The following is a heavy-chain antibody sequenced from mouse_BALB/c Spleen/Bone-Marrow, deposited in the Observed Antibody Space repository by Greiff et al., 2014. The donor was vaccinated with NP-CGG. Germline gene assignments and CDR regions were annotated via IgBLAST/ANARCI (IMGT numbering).Heavy chain of an antibody. CDR2: INPYNGAT. CDR1: GYSFTGYY. CDR3: AEGGYGNVFDY. J-gene: IGHJ2*01. V-gene: IGHV1-26*01. D-gene: IGHD2-1*01. Sequence: LVESGASVKISCKASGYSFTGYYMHWVKQSHVKSLEWIGRINPYNGATSYNQNFKDKASLTVDKSSSTAYMELHSLTSEDPAVYYCAEGGYGNVFDYWGQGTTLTVS.